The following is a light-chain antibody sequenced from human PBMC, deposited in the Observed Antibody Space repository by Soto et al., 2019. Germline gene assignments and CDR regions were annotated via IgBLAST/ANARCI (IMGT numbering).Light chain of an antibody. CDR1: QSIRTY. J-gene: IGKJ4*01. V-gene: IGKV1-39*01. Sequence: DIQMTQSPSSLSASVGDRVTITCRASQSIRTYLNWYQQKSGEAPKVLIYAASSLQSGVPSRFSGSGSGTDFTLTISGLQPEDFATYYCLQNYITPSLTFGGGTKVDIK. CDR2: AAS. CDR3: LQNYITPSLT.